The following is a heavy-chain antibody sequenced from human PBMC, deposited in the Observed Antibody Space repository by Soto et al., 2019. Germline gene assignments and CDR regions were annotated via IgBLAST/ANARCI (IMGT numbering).Heavy chain of an antibody. Sequence: SETLSLTCDVSGAFFRGYLWSWIRQPPGKGLEWIGEVSHSGSTDYNPSLKSRLTISIDASKNQFSLKLSSVTAADTAVYYCAFHYYDRRGYPHAGADRGQGPLATVSS. D-gene: IGHD3-22*01. CDR3: AFHYYDRRGYPHAGAD. CDR1: GAFFRGYL. CDR2: VSHSGST. V-gene: IGHV4-34*01. J-gene: IGHJ4*02.